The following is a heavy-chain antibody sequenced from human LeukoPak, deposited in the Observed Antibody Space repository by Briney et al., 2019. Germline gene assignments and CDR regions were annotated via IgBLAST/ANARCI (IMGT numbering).Heavy chain of an antibody. CDR1: GYTFSGYY. J-gene: IGHJ5*02. CDR3: ATIRTSAAA. D-gene: IGHD6-13*01. Sequence: ASVKVSCKVSGYTFSGYYIHWVRQAPGQGLEWMGWISPGTGGTNYAQKFQGRVTMTRDSSIATVYLEVNSLTSDDTAVYFCATIRTSAAAWGQGTLVTVSS. CDR2: ISPGTGGT. V-gene: IGHV1-2*02.